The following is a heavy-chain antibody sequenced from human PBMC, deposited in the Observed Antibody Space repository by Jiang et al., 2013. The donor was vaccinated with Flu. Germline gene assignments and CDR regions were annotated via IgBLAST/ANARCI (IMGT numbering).Heavy chain of an antibody. CDR2: ISGDTGNT. CDR3: ARTTMTDYYGSGSYYPFDY. V-gene: IGHV1-18*01. J-gene: IGHJ4*02. CDR1: GYTFTNFG. D-gene: IGHD3-10*01. Sequence: KASGYTFTNFGINWVRQAPGQGLEWMGWISGDTGNTIYSEKLQGRVTMTTDTSTSTAYMELSSLRSDDSAVYFCARTTMTDYYGSGSYYPFDYWGQGTLVTVSS.